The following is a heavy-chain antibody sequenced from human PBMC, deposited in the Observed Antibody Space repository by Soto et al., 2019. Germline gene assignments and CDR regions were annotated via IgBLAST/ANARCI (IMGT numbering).Heavy chain of an antibody. CDR1: GGTVSSYA. CDR3: ARDFSSDTTGFRGYDL. D-gene: IGHD3-10*01. V-gene: IGHV1-69*01. J-gene: IGHJ4*01. Sequence: QLHLVQSGAEVKKAGSSVKVSCKASGGTVSSYAITWVRQAPGKGLEWMGVVIPIFVSAHYAPKFQGRITITADESTTTGYIELSVLTSEDTGIYYCARDFSSDTTGFRGYDLWGQGTQVTVSS. CDR2: VIPIFVSA.